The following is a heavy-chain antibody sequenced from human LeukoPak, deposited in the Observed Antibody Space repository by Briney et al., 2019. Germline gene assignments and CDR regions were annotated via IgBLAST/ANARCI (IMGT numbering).Heavy chain of an antibody. J-gene: IGHJ4*02. CDR3: ARHVSGWYRGVDY. CDR1: GGSISSSSYY. D-gene: IGHD6-19*01. Sequence: SETLSLTCTVSGGSISSSSYYWGWIRQPPGKGLEWIGSMYYSGNTYSNPSLKSRVAISVDTPKNQFSLKLSSVTAADTAVYYCARHVSGWYRGVDYWGQGTLVTVSS. V-gene: IGHV4-39*01. CDR2: MYYSGNT.